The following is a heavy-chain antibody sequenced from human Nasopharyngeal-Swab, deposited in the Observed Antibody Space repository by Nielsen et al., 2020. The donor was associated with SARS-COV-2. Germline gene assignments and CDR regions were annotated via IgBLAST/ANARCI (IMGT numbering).Heavy chain of an antibody. J-gene: IGHJ4*02. CDR2: IGDKEHNYAT. Sequence: GESLKISCAASGFIFSASAIHWVRQASGKGLEWVGRIGDKEHNYATTYGASVQGRFTISRDDSKNTAFLQMDGLKTEDTALYYCTTDFYIDYWGQGALVTVSS. CDR3: TTDFYIDY. CDR1: GFIFSASA. V-gene: IGHV3-73*01.